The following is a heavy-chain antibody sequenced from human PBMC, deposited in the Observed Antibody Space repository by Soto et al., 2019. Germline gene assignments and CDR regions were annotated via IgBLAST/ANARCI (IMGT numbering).Heavy chain of an antibody. D-gene: IGHD3-22*01. Sequence: GGSLRLSCAASGFTFSSYWMSWVRQAPGKGLEWVANIKQDGSEKYYVDSVKGRFTISRDNAKNSLYLQMNSLRAEDTAVYYCARARYYYDSSGHMTFDYWGQGTLVTVSS. CDR3: ARARYYYDSSGHMTFDY. V-gene: IGHV3-7*05. CDR1: GFTFSSYW. J-gene: IGHJ4*02. CDR2: IKQDGSEK.